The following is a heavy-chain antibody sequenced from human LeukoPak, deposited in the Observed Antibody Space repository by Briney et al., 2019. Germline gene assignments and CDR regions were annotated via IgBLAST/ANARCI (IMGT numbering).Heavy chain of an antibody. D-gene: IGHD4-17*01. Sequence: GGSLRLSCGASGFTFTDYYMNWVRQAPRKGLEWVSSISSGGTYKYYADSVKGRFTISRDNAQNSLYLQMNSLRAEDSSVYYCARPTTVTTISADAFDIWGQGTMVTVSS. CDR1: GFTFTDYY. J-gene: IGHJ3*02. CDR2: ISSGGTYK. V-gene: IGHV3-69-1*01. CDR3: ARPTTVTTISADAFDI.